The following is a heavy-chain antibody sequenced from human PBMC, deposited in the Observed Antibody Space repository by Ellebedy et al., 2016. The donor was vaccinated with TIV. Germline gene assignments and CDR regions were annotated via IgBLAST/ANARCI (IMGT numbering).Heavy chain of an antibody. V-gene: IGHV1-69*06. CDR3: ASWGGYNWNYDRDY. J-gene: IGHJ4*02. CDR2: IIPIFGTA. CDR1: GGTFSSYA. Sequence: AASVKVSCKASGGTFSSYAISWVRQAPGQGLEWMGGIIPIFGTANYAQKFQGRVTITADKSTSTAYMELSSLRSEDTAVYYCASWGGYNWNYDRDYWGQGTLVTVSS. D-gene: IGHD1-7*01.